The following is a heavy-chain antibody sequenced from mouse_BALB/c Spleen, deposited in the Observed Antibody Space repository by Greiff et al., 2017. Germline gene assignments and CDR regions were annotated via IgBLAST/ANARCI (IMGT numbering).Heavy chain of an antibody. J-gene: IGHJ2*01. V-gene: IGHV14-3*02. CDR3: ARRGGRPAFDY. CDR2: IDPASGNT. Sequence: EVQLQQSGAELVKPGASVKLSCTASGFNIKDSYMHWVKQRPEQGLEWIGRIDPASGNTKYDPKFQGKATITADTSSNTAYLQRSSLTSEDTAVYYCARRGGRPAFDYWGQGTTLTVSS. D-gene: IGHD1-2*01. CDR1: GFNIKDSY.